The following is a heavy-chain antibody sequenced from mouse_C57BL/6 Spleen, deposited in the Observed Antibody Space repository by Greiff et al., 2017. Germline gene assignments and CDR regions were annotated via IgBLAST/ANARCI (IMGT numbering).Heavy chain of an antibody. CDR2: ISSGGSYT. J-gene: IGHJ1*03. CDR3: ARHLTTRPVWYFDV. V-gene: IGHV5-6*01. Sequence: EVKVVESGGDLVKPGGSLKLSCAASGFTFSSYGMSWVRQTPDKRLEWVATISSGGSYTYYPDSVKGRFTISRDNAKNTLYLQMSSLKSEDTAMYYCARHLTTRPVWYFDVWGTGTTVTVSS. D-gene: IGHD1-1*01. CDR1: GFTFSSYG.